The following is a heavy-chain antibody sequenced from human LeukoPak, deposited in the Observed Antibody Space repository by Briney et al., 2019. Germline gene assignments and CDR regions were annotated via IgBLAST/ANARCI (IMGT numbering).Heavy chain of an antibody. D-gene: IGHD5-18*01. CDR2: IYTSGST. CDR3: ARASYGWNWFDP. V-gene: IGHV4-61*02. Sequence: SETLSRTCTVSGGSISSGSYYWSWIRQPAGKGLEWIGRIYTSGSTNYNPSLKSRVTISVDTSKNQFSLKLSSVTAADTAVYYCARASYGWNWFDPWGQGTLVTVSS. J-gene: IGHJ5*02. CDR1: GGSISSGSYY.